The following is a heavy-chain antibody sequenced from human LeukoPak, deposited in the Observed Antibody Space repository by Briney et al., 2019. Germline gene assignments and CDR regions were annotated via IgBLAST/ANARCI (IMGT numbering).Heavy chain of an antibody. CDR3: TKVFYGGNSRDGFDI. CDR2: ITSSGSTT. Sequence: GGSLRLSCAASGFSFSRYEMNWARQAPGKGLEWVSYITSSGSTTYYADSVKGRFTISRDNAKNSLYLQMNSLRAEDTAVYYCTKVFYGGNSRDGFDIWGQGIMVTVSS. V-gene: IGHV3-48*03. CDR1: GFSFSRYE. J-gene: IGHJ3*02. D-gene: IGHD4-23*01.